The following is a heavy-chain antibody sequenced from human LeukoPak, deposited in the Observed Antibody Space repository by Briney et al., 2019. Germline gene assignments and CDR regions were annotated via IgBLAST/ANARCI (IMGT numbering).Heavy chain of an antibody. CDR3: ARDRLVTYYYDSSGYPVYYYYGMDV. V-gene: IGHV3-74*03. J-gene: IGHJ6*02. CDR1: GLTFSIYW. Sequence: GGSLRLSCAASGLTFSIYWMHWVRQVPGKGLVWVSRIKSEGSDTTYADSVKGRFTISRDNAKNTLYLQMNSLRAEDTAVYYCARDRLVTYYYDSSGYPVYYYYGMDVWGQGTTVTVSS. CDR2: IKSEGSDT. D-gene: IGHD3-22*01.